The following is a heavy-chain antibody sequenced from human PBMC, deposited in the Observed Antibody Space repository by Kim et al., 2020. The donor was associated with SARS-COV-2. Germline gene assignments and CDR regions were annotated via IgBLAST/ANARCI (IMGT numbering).Heavy chain of an antibody. D-gene: IGHD3-10*01. J-gene: IGHJ4*02. CDR1: GASVSSDRYY. V-gene: IGHV4-39*02. CDR3: ATKTNRSGSRKYYYSYFDF. Sequence: SETLSLTCTVSGASVSSDRYYWAWIRQPPGKGLEWIGSIYYSGSSYYNPALKSRVTISIDTTKNHFPLGLNSVTAADTADYYCATKTNRSGSRKYYYSYFDFWGQGTLVIVSS. CDR2: IYYSGSS.